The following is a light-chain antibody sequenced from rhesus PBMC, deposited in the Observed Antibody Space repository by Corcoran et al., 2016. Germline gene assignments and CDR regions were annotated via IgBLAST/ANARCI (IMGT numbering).Light chain of an antibody. J-gene: IGKJ4*01. CDR3: QQGYNTPLT. CDR1: QGICSW. V-gene: IGKV1-18*01. Sequence: DIQMTQSPSSLSASVGDKVTITCRASQGICSWFAWYSQNPVKAPKPLIYATSSLQRGGPSMFHGSVSVSDYTLTISCLQHEDCATYYCQQGYNTPLTFGGGTKVEIK. CDR2: ATS.